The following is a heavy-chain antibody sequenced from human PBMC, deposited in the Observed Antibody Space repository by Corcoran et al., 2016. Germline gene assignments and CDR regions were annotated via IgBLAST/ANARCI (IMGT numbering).Heavy chain of an antibody. D-gene: IGHD3-9*01. V-gene: IGHV1-46*01. J-gene: IGHJ4*02. CDR2: FNPGGFGT. CDR1: GYTFIDNW. Sequence: QVQLVQSGAEVKNPGASVKVSCKTSGYTFIDNWIHWVRQAPGQGLEWVGIFNPGGFGTTYAQQFQGIVTMTGDTSTGTVYMELTSLRSEDTAVCDCTRDRTPPDWAQFEQWGQGALVTFAS. CDR3: TRDRTPPDWAQFEQ.